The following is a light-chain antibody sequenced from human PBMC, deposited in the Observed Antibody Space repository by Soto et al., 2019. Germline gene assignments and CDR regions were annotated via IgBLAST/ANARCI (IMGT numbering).Light chain of an antibody. CDR2: KVS. Sequence: DVLMTQSPLSLPVTLGQPASVSCRSSQSLVHSDGNSYLSWFQQRPGQSPRRLIYKVSNRDSGVPDRFSGSGSDTDFTLKISRVEAEDVGVYYCMQGTQWPYTFGQGNQLEIK. V-gene: IGKV2-30*02. CDR3: MQGTQWPYT. CDR1: QSLVHSDGNSY. J-gene: IGKJ2*01.